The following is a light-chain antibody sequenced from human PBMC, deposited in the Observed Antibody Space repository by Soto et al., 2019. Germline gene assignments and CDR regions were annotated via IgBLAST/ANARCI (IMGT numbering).Light chain of an antibody. V-gene: IGLV2-8*01. J-gene: IGLJ1*01. CDR3: QSYDISLSGWV. CDR2: EVS. Sequence: QSALTQPPSASGSPGQSVTISCTGTSSDVGAYKYVSWYQQYPGKAPKLMIYEVSKRPSGVPDRFSGSKSGNTASLTVSGLQAEDEADYYCQSYDISLSGWVFGTGTKLTVL. CDR1: SSDVGAYKY.